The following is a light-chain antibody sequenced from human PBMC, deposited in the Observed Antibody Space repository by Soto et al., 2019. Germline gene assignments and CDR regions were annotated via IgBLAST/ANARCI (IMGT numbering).Light chain of an antibody. CDR2: GAS. CDR3: QQYNNWPPIT. CDR1: QSVASGH. Sequence: EIVLTQSPGTLSLSPGERATLSCRASQSVASGHLAWYQQKPGQAPRLLIYGASTRATGIPARFSGSGSGTEFTLTISSLQSEDFAVYYCQQYNNWPPITFGGGTKVDIK. J-gene: IGKJ4*01. V-gene: IGKV3-15*01.